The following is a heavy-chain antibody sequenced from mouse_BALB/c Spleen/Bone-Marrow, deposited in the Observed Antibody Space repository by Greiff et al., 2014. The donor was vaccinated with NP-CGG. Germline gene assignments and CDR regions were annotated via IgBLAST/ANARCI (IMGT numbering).Heavy chain of an antibody. Sequence: SGGGLVKPGGSLKLSCTASGFAFSNCDMSWVRQTPEKRLEWVATITSGGGNTYYPDSVKGRFTISRDNARNTLYLQMSSLRSEDTALYYCARVWDWFAYWGQGTLVTVSA. CDR2: ITSGGGNT. V-gene: IGHV5-9*02. CDR3: ARVWDWFAY. D-gene: IGHD4-1*01. J-gene: IGHJ3*01. CDR1: GFAFSNCD.